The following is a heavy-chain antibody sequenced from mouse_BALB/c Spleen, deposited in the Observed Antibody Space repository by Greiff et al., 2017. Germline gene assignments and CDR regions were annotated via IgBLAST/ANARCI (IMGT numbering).Heavy chain of an antibody. J-gene: IGHJ2*01. Sequence: EVKLVESGPELVKPGASVKMSCKASGYTFTSYVMHWVKQKPGQGLEWIGYINPYNDGTKYNEKFKGKATLTSDKSSSTAYMELSSLTSEDSAVYYCARGVLRFYFDYWGQGTTLTVSS. CDR3: ARGVLRFYFDY. CDR2: INPYNDGT. CDR1: GYTFTSYV. D-gene: IGHD1-1*01. V-gene: IGHV1-14*01.